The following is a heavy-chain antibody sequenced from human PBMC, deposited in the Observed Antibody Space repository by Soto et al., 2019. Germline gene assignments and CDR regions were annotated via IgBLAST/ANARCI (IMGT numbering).Heavy chain of an antibody. CDR2: TYYRSSCFN. Sequence: SQTLSLTCAISGDSVSSNSAAWNWIRLSPSRGFYWLARTYYRSSCFNDYAVSVRSRITVNPDTSKNQFSLQLTSVTPEDTAVYYCAGTTSHQWYYMDVWGKGTTVTVSS. CDR3: AGTTSHQWYYMDV. D-gene: IGHD1-7*01. V-gene: IGHV6-1*01. CDR1: GDSVSSNSAA. J-gene: IGHJ6*03.